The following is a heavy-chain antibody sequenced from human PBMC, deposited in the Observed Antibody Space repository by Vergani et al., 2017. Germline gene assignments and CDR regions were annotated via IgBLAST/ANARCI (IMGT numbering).Heavy chain of an antibody. CDR3: ARDRGVPGPPGKFDY. V-gene: IGHV1-2*02. CDR2: INPNSGGT. Sequence: QVQLVQSGAEVKKPGASVKVSCKASGYTFTSYGISWVRQAPGQGLEWMGWINPNSGGTNYAQKFQGRVTMTRDTSISTAYMELSRLRSDDTAVYYCARDRGVPGPPGKFDYWGQGTLVTVSS. D-gene: IGHD1-1*01. CDR1: GYTFTSYG. J-gene: IGHJ4*02.